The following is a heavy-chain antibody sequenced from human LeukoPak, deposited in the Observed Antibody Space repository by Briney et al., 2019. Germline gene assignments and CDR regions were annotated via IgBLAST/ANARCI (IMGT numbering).Heavy chain of an antibody. CDR1: GFAFTTYW. CDR3: ARDAVDTANAV. Sequence: PGGSLRLSCAASGFAFTTYWMHWVREAPGKGVVWVSHINSDGSITSYADFVEGRFTISRDNAKNTLYLQMNSLRAEDTAVYYCARDAVDTANAVWGQGTTVTVSS. V-gene: IGHV3-74*01. J-gene: IGHJ6*02. D-gene: IGHD5-18*01. CDR2: INSDGSIT.